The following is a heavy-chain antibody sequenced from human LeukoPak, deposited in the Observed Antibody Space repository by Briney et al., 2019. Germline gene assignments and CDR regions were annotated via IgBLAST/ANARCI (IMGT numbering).Heavy chain of an antibody. Sequence: RSGVSLRLSCAASGFTFSSYAMSWVRQAPGKGLEWVSAISGSGGSTYYADSVKGRFTISRDNSKNTLYLQMNSLRAEDTAVYYCAKDIVATFEPYYYYGMDVWGQGTTVTASS. CDR3: AKDIVATFEPYYYYGMDV. J-gene: IGHJ6*02. CDR1: GFTFSSYA. D-gene: IGHD5-12*01. CDR2: ISGSGGST. V-gene: IGHV3-23*01.